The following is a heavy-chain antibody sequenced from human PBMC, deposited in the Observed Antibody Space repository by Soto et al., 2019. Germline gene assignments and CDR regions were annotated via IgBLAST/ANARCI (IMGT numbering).Heavy chain of an antibody. CDR1: GFTFSSYW. Sequence: EVQLVESGGGLVQPGGSLRLSCAASGFTFSSYWMHWVRQPPGKGLVWVSRINRDVSSTSYADSVKGRFTISRDTATNTLCLQMHSVIAADTAVYYWARREAVAWFDPWCQGTLVTVSS. D-gene: IGHD6-19*01. CDR2: INRDVSST. V-gene: IGHV3-74*01. CDR3: ARREAVAWFDP. J-gene: IGHJ5*02.